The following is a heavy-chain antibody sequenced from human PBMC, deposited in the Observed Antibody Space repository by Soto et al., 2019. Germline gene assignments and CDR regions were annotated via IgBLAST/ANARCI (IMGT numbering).Heavy chain of an antibody. CDR3: ARSPPSSYYGGSGTFDY. CDR1: GGFTSTNNW. D-gene: IGHD3-10*01. Sequence: PSETLSLTCAVSGGFTSTNNWWSWVRQPPGKGLEWIGDAYHSRSTEYNPSLKSRVSISVDKSKHQISLKLTSATAADTAVYYCARSPPSSYYGGSGTFDYWGQGTLVTVSS. J-gene: IGHJ4*02. V-gene: IGHV4-4*02. CDR2: AYHSRST.